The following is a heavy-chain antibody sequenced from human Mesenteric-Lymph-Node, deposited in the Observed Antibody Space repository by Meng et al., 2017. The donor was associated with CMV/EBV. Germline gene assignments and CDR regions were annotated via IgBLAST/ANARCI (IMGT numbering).Heavy chain of an antibody. CDR3: ARDARSSYY. Sequence: GESLKISCAASGFTFSSYWMSWVRQAPGKGLEWVANIKLDGSEEYYVDSVKGRFTISRDNAKNSLYLEMNSLRADDTAVYYCARDARSSYYWGQGTLVTVSS. CDR2: IKLDGSEE. D-gene: IGHD6-6*01. V-gene: IGHV3-7*01. CDR1: GFTFSSYW. J-gene: IGHJ4*02.